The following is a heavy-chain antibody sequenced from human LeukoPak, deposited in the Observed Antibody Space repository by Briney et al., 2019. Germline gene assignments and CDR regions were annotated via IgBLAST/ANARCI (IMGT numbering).Heavy chain of an antibody. CDR3: AKDDGGSPPDAFDI. V-gene: IGHV3-23*01. CDR2: ISYSGGST. Sequence: PGGSLRLSCAASGFTFRNAWMSWVRQAPGKGLEWVSTISYSGGSTYYADSVKGRFAISRDSSKNTLYLQMNGLRGEDTAVYYCAKDDGGSPPDAFDIWGQGTLVTVSS. CDR1: GFTFRNAW. J-gene: IGHJ3*02. D-gene: IGHD3-10*01.